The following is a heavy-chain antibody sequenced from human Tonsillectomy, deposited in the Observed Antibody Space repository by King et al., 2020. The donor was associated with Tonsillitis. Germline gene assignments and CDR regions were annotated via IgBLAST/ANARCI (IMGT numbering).Heavy chain of an antibody. CDR1: GFTFSSYA. V-gene: IGHV3-30*04. CDR3: ARGSESSSAGGSYYFDY. D-gene: IGHD6-6*01. J-gene: IGHJ4*02. Sequence: VQLVESGGGVVQPGRSLRLSCAASGFTFSSYAMHWVRQAPGKGLEWVAVISFDGSNKYYADSVKGRFTISRDNSKNTLCLRMNSLRAEDTAVYYCARGSESSSAGGSYYFDYWGQGTLVTVSS. CDR2: ISFDGSNK.